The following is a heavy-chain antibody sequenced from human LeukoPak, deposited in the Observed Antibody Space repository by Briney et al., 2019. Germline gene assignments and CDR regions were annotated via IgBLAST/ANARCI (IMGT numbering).Heavy chain of an antibody. V-gene: IGHV1-8*01. J-gene: IGHJ5*02. Sequence: ASVKVSCKASGYTFTSYDINWVRQATGQGLEWMGWMNPNSGNTGYAQRFQGRVTMTRNTSISTAYMELSSLRSEDTAVYYCARFPTKGSYSYVFDWFDPWGQGTLVTVSS. CDR2: MNPNSGNT. CDR3: ARFPTKGSYSYVFDWFDP. D-gene: IGHD5-18*01. CDR1: GYTFTSYD.